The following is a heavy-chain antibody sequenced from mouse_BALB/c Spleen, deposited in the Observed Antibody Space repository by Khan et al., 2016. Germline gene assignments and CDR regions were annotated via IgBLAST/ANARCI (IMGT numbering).Heavy chain of an antibody. D-gene: IGHD1-1*01. CDR1: GDSITSGY. CDR3: ASYDGSSYVGGMDY. V-gene: IGHV3-8*02. Sequence: EVQLQESGPSLVKPSQTLSLTCSVTGDSITSGYWNWIRKFPGIKLEYMGYITYSGSTYYNPYLKSRISITRDTSKNQYFLQLISVTTEDTATYYCASYDGSSYVGGMDYWGQGTSVTVSS. J-gene: IGHJ4*01. CDR2: ITYSGST.